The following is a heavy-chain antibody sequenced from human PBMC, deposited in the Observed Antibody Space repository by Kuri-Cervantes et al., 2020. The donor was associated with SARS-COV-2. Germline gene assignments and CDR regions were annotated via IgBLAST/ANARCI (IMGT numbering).Heavy chain of an antibody. CDR3: ARRPYYYDSSNSQSAVDI. D-gene: IGHD3-22*01. V-gene: IGHV4-4*07. Sequence: SETLSLTCTVSGGSISSYYWSWIRQPAGKGLEWIGRIYTSGSTNYNPSLKSRVTMSVDTSKNQFSLKLTSVTAADTAVYYCARRPYYYDSSNSQSAVDIWGPGTMVTVSS. CDR2: IYTSGST. CDR1: GGSISSYY. J-gene: IGHJ3*02.